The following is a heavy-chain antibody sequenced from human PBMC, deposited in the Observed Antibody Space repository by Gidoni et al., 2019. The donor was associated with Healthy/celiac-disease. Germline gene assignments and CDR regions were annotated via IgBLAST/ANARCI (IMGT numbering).Heavy chain of an antibody. CDR1: GFTFGDYA. Sequence: EVQLVESGGGLVKQGRFLRFSCTASGFTFGDYAMSWFRQAPGKGLEWVGFIRSKAYGGTTEYAASVKGRFTISRDDSKSIAYLQMNSLKTEDTAVYYCTRDSSWGGFDYWGQGTLVTVSS. V-gene: IGHV3-49*05. CDR3: TRDSSWGGFDY. CDR2: IRSKAYGGTT. J-gene: IGHJ4*02. D-gene: IGHD3-16*01.